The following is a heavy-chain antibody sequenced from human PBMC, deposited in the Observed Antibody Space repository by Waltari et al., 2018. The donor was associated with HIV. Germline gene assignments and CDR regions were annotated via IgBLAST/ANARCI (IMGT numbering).Heavy chain of an antibody. V-gene: IGHV1-2*02. CDR3: SRGGTILTGYYPSGVS. J-gene: IGHJ5*02. CDR2: MKPNSGGT. CDR1: GYTSTASY. Sequence: QVQLVQSGAEVKKPGASVKVSCKASGYTSTASYIHWVRQAPGQGLEWMGWMKPNSGGTNYPQKFKGRVTMTRDTSIKTAYLQLSGLTSDDTALYWCSRGGTILTGYYPSGVSWGQGTPVTVSS. D-gene: IGHD3-9*01.